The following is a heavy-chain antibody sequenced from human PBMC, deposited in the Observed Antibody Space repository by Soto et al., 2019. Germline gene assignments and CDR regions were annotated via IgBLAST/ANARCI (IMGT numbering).Heavy chain of an antibody. V-gene: IGHV4-38-2*01. D-gene: IGHD3-10*01. CDR3: ASSPFSYGSGSYYNVYYYYGMDV. CDR2: IYHSGNT. J-gene: IGHJ6*02. CDR1: GYSISLGYY. Sequence: SETLSLTCAVSGYSISLGYYWGWIRQPPGKGLEWIGGIYHSGNTYYNPSLKSRVTISVDTSKNQFSLKLSSVTAADTAVYYCASSPFSYGSGSYYNVYYYYGMDVWGQGTTVTVSS.